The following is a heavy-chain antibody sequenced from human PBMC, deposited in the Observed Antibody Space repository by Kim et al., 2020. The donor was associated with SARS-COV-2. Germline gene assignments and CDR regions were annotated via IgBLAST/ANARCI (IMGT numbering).Heavy chain of an antibody. CDR3: ARGFFRNGFDV. J-gene: IGHJ6*02. CDR2: ISSDGNST. V-gene: IGHV3-74*01. Sequence: GGSLRLSCAASGFTFNDYWINWVRQAPGKGLVWVSRISSDGNSTNYADSVKGRFTMSRDNAENTVYLQMNSLRAEDTAVYYCARGFFRNGFDVWGQGTTVTVSS. D-gene: IGHD3-3*01. CDR1: GFTFNDYW.